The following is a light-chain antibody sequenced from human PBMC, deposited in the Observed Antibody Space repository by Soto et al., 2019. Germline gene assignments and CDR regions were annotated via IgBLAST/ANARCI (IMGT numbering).Light chain of an antibody. CDR1: QSVLYRSNNKNY. Sequence: DIVMTQSPDSLAVSLGERATINCKSSQSVLYRSNNKNYLAWYQQKPGQPPKLLIYWASTRESGVPDRFSGSGSGTDVTLTICCLQAEDVAVYYCQKYYSTPRTFGQGTKVEIK. CDR3: QKYYSTPRT. CDR2: WAS. J-gene: IGKJ1*01. V-gene: IGKV4-1*01.